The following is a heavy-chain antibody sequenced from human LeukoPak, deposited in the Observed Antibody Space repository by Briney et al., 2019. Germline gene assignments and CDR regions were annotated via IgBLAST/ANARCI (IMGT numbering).Heavy chain of an antibody. Sequence: SETLSLTCAVFGGSFSRYYWTWVRQAPGKGLEWIGEINESGTTNYNPSLDNRVTISVDRSKNQFSLKVTSLTAADTAVFYCARALMTLVRGVPRTTWFDPWGPGTLVTVSS. D-gene: IGHD3-10*01. CDR3: ARALMTLVRGVPRTTWFDP. CDR1: GGSFSRYY. J-gene: IGHJ5*02. V-gene: IGHV4-34*01. CDR2: INESGTT.